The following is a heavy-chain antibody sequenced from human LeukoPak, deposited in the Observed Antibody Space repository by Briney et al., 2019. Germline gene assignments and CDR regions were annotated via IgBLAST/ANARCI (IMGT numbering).Heavy chain of an antibody. CDR1: GGTFSSYA. V-gene: IGHV1-69*13. D-gene: IGHD6-6*01. Sequence: ASVKVSCKASGGTFSSYAISWVRQAPGQGLEWMGGIIPIFGTANYAQKFQGRVTITADESTSTAYMELSSLRSEDTAVYYCASTIAGRSGAFDIWGQGTMVTVSS. J-gene: IGHJ3*02. CDR2: IIPIFGTA. CDR3: ASTIAGRSGAFDI.